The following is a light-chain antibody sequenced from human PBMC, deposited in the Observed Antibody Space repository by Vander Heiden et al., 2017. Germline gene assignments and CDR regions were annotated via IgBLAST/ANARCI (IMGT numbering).Light chain of an antibody. CDR3: QAWDSSTVV. CDR1: KLGDKY. J-gene: IGLJ2*01. Sequence: SYELTQPPPVPVSPGQPASITCSGEKLGDKYACWYQRKPGHSPVLVIYQDSKRPSGIPERFSGSNSGNTATLTISGTQAMDEADYYCQAWDSSTVVFGGGTKLTVL. V-gene: IGLV3-1*01. CDR2: QDS.